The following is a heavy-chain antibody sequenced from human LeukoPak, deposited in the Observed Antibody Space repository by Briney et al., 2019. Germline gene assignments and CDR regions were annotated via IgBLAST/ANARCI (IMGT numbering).Heavy chain of an antibody. CDR3: ARATSYRGWLGH. J-gene: IGHJ4*02. D-gene: IGHD6-19*01. CDR2: IYYSGST. Sequence: SETLSLTCTVSGGSISSYYWNWIRQPPGKGLEWIGYIYYSGSTNYNPSLKSRVTISVDTSKNQFSLKLSSVTAADTAVYYCARATSYRGWLGHWGQGTLVTVSS. CDR1: GGSISSYY. V-gene: IGHV4-59*01.